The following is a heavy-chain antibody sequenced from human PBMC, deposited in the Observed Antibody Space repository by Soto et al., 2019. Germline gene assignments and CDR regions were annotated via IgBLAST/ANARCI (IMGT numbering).Heavy chain of an antibody. J-gene: IGHJ4*02. CDR3: AKPPNYYDSSGYYDY. CDR1: GFTVSSYW. V-gene: IGHV3-74*01. D-gene: IGHD3-22*01. CDR2: INSDGSST. Sequence: GVSLRLSCAASGFTVSSYWMHWVRQAPGKGLVWVSRINSDGSSTSYADSVKGRFTISRDNAKNTLYLQMNSLRAEDTAVYYCAKPPNYYDSSGYYDYWGQGTLVTVSS.